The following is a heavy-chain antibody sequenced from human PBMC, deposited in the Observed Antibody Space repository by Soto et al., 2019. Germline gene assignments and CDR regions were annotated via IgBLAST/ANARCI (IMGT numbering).Heavy chain of an antibody. J-gene: IGHJ5*02. V-gene: IGHV4-4*07. CDR1: GASISGFY. Sequence: SSETLSLTCTVSGASISGFYWSWIRKSAGKGLEWIGRIYATGTTDYNPSLKSRVMMSVDTSKKQFSLKLRSVTAADTAVYYCVMDGKKTLREGLDHWGQG. CDR3: VMDGKKTLREGLDH. CDR2: IYATGTT. D-gene: IGHD3-16*01.